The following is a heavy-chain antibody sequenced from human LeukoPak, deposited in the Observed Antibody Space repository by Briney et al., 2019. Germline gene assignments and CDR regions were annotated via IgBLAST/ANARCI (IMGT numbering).Heavy chain of an antibody. CDR2: IIPIFGTA. Sequence: SVKVSCKASGGTFSSYAISWVRQAPGQGLEWMGGIIPIFGTANYAQKFQGRVTITTDESTSTAYMELSSLRSEDTAVYYCARVGDCSGGSCYEDYWGQGTLVTVSS. D-gene: IGHD2-15*01. CDR1: GGTFSSYA. CDR3: ARVGDCSGGSCYEDY. V-gene: IGHV1-69*05. J-gene: IGHJ4*02.